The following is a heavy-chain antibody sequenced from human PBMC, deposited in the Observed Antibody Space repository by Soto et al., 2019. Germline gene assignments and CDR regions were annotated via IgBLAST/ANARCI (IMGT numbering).Heavy chain of an antibody. J-gene: IGHJ4*02. D-gene: IGHD3-16*01. Sequence: SETLSLTCTVSGGSISSYYWSWIRPPPGKGLEWIGYIYYSGSTNYNPSLKSRVTISVDTSKNQFSLKLSSVTAADTAVYYCARRYGGNFDNWGQGTLVTVSS. CDR2: IYYSGST. V-gene: IGHV4-59*01. CDR1: GGSISSYY. CDR3: ARRYGGNFDN.